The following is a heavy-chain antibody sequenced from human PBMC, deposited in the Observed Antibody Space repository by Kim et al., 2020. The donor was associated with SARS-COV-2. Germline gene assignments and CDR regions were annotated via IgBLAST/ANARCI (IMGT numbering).Heavy chain of an antibody. V-gene: IGHV4-31*03. D-gene: IGHD3-22*01. J-gene: IGHJ4*02. CDR3: ARAAEDYYDSSGYYHDY. CDR2: IYYSGST. CDR1: GGSISSGGYY. Sequence: SETLSLTCTVSGGSISSGGYYWSWIRQHPGKGLEWIGYIYYSGSTYYNPSLKSRVTISVDTSKNQFSLKLSSVTAADTVVYYCARAAEDYYDSSGYYHDYWGQGTLVTVSS.